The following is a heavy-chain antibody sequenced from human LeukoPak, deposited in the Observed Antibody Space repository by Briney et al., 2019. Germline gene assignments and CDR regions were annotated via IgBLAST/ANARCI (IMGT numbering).Heavy chain of an antibody. CDR1: GFTFSSYS. Sequence: GGSLRLSCAASGFTFSSYSMNWVRQAPGKGLEWVSSISSSSSYIYYADSVKGRFTISRDNAKNSLYLQMNSLRAEDTAVYYCARVGSGSTTDFDYWGQGTLVTVSS. J-gene: IGHJ4*02. D-gene: IGHD3-10*01. V-gene: IGHV3-21*01. CDR2: ISSSSSYI. CDR3: ARVGSGSTTDFDY.